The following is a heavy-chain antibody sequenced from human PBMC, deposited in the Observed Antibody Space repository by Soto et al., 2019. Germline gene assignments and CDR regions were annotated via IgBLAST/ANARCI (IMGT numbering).Heavy chain of an antibody. CDR2: MNPNSGNT. CDR1: GYTFTSYD. Sequence: QVQLVQSGAEVKKPGASVKVSCKASGYTFTSYDINWVRQATGQGLEWMGWMNPNSGNTGYAQKFQGKVTMTRSTSIRTAYMELRSLSSEDTAVYYCAREKSGYYDYWGPGTLVTVSS. CDR3: AREKSGYYDY. J-gene: IGHJ4*02. V-gene: IGHV1-8*01. D-gene: IGHD3-3*01.